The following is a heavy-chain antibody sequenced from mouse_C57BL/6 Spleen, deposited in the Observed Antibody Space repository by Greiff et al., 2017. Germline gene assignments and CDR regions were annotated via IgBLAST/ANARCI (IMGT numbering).Heavy chain of an antibody. CDR3: ARRVWLRRDGDWDFDV. Sequence: QVQLQQPGAELVKPGASVKMSCKASGYTFTSYWITWVKQRPGQGLEWIGDIYPASGSTNYNEKFKSKDTLTVDTSSSTAYMQLSSLTSEDSAVXYCARRVWLRRDGDWDFDVWGTGTTVTVSS. V-gene: IGHV1-55*01. J-gene: IGHJ1*03. CDR1: GYTFTSYW. CDR2: IYPASGST. D-gene: IGHD2-2*01.